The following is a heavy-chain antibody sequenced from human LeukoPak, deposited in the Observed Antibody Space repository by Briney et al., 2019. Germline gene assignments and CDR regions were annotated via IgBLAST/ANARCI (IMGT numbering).Heavy chain of an antibody. V-gene: IGHV3-48*04. CDR3: ARGDRWLRPVPGDY. D-gene: IGHD5-12*01. CDR1: GFTFSTYS. J-gene: IGHJ4*02. CDR2: ISSSSSTI. Sequence: GGSLRLSCAASGFTFSTYSMNWVRQAPGKGLEWVSYISSSSSTIYYADSVKGRFTISRDNAKNSLYLQMNSLRAEDTAVYYCARGDRWLRPVPGDYWGQGTLVTVSS.